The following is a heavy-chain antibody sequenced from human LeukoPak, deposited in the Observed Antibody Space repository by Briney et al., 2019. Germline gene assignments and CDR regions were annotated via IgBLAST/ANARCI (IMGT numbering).Heavy chain of an antibody. CDR1: GYSLTSYW. V-gene: IGHV5-51*01. D-gene: IGHD2-2*01. J-gene: IGHJ4*02. CDR3: ARTTCSSTSCYCDY. Sequence: GESLKISCKGSGYSLTSYWIGWVRPMPGKGLEWMGIIYPGDSGTRYSPSFQGQVTISADKSISTAYLQWSSLKASDTAMYYCARTTCSSTSCYCDYWGQGTLVTVSS. CDR2: IYPGDSGT.